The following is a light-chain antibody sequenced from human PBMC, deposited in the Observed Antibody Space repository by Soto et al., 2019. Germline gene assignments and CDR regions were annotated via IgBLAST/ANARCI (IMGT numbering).Light chain of an antibody. Sequence: QSALTQPASVSGSPGQSITISCTGTSSDVGGYNYVSWYQQHPGKAPKLMIYDVSNRPSGVSNRFSGSKSGNTASLTISGLPAEDEADYYCSSYTSSSTFYVIGTGTKVTVL. CDR1: SSDVGGYNY. CDR3: SSYTSSSTFYV. CDR2: DVS. V-gene: IGLV2-14*01. J-gene: IGLJ1*01.